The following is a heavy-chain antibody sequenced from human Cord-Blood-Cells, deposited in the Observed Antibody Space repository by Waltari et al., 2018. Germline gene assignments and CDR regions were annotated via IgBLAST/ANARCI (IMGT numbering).Heavy chain of an antibody. Sequence: QVQLQQWGAGLLKPSETLSLTCAVYGGSFSGYYWSWIRQPPGKGLEWVGEINHSGSTHYNPSLKSRVTISVDTSKNQFSRKLSSVTAADTAVYYCARGTSCSGGSCYSELVANNWFDPWGQGTLVTVSS. J-gene: IGHJ5*02. D-gene: IGHD2-15*01. V-gene: IGHV4-34*01. CDR2: INHSGST. CDR1: GGSFSGYY. CDR3: ARGTSCSGGSCYSELVANNWFDP.